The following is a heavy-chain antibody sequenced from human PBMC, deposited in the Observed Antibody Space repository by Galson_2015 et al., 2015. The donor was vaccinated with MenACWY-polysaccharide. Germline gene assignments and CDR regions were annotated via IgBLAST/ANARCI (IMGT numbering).Heavy chain of an antibody. CDR1: GFTFTSYA. CDR3: AKDSTDLWSDAGRFDL. CDR2: IRSSGTNT. D-gene: IGHD3-3*01. J-gene: IGHJ5*02. Sequence: SLRLSCAASGFTFTSYAMSWVRQAPGKGLEWVSAIRSSGTNTYYADSVKGRFTISRDNSKNTLYLQMNSLRAEDTAVYYCAKDSTDLWSDAGRFDLWGQGTLVTVSS. V-gene: IGHV3-23*01.